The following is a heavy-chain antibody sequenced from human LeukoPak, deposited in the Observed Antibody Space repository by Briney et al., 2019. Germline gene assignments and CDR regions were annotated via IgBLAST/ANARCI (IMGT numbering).Heavy chain of an antibody. D-gene: IGHD5-12*01. Sequence: GGSLRLSCAASGFTFSSYSMNWVRQAPGKGLEWVSSISSSSSYIYYADSVKGRSTISRDNAKNSLYLQMNSLRAEDTAVYYCARGGNSGYDDYWGQGTLVTVSS. CDR2: ISSSSSYI. J-gene: IGHJ4*02. V-gene: IGHV3-21*01. CDR3: ARGGNSGYDDY. CDR1: GFTFSSYS.